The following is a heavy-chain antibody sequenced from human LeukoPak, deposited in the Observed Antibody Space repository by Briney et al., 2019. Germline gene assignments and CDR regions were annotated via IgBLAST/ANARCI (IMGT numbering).Heavy chain of an antibody. CDR3: ARDVLVRYYDSSGYSDY. CDR1: GFTFSSYW. V-gene: IGHV3-7*01. CDR2: IKQDGSEK. D-gene: IGHD3-22*01. Sequence: GGSLRLSCAASGFTFSSYWMSWVRQAPGKGLEWVANIKQDGSEKYYVDSVKGRFTISRDNAKNSLYLRMNSLRAEDTAVYYCARDVLVRYYDSSGYSDYWGQGTLVTVSS. J-gene: IGHJ4*02.